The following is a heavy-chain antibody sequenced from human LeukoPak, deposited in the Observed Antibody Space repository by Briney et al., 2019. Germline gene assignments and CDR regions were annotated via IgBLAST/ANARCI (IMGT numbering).Heavy chain of an antibody. CDR2: ISSSGTTK. Sequence: GGSLRLSCAAPGFTFSDYYMGWIRQAPGKGLEWVSYISSSGTTKYYADSVKGRFTISRDNTKNSLYLQMNSLRAEDTAVYYCVRPGGGYDLHFWGQGTLVSVSS. D-gene: IGHD5-12*01. CDR1: GFTFSDYY. V-gene: IGHV3-11*01. J-gene: IGHJ4*02. CDR3: VRPGGGYDLHF.